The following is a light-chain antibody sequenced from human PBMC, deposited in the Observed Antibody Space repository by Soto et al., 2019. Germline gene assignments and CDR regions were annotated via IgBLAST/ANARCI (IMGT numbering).Light chain of an antibody. V-gene: IGKV1-16*01. CDR3: QQYNSYPCT. Sequence: DIQMTQSPPSLSASVGDRVTITCRASQGINNYLAWFQQQPGKAPKPLIFATSSLHSGVPSRFSGSGSGTEFTLTITNLQPEDFVAYFCQQYNSYPCTFGQGTKV. J-gene: IGKJ1*01. CDR1: QGINNY. CDR2: ATS.